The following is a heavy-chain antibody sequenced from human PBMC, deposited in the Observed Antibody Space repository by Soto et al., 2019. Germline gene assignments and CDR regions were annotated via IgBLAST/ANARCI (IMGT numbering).Heavy chain of an antibody. D-gene: IGHD2-15*01. Sequence: SETLSLTCAVYGGSFSGYYWSWIRQPPGKGLEWIGEINHSGSTNYNPSLKSRVTISVDTSKNQFSLKLSSVTAADTAVYYCARDKARGVVASYYYYYGMDVWGQGTTVTVSS. J-gene: IGHJ6*02. CDR3: ARDKARGVVASYYYYYGMDV. CDR2: INHSGST. V-gene: IGHV4-34*01. CDR1: GGSFSGYY.